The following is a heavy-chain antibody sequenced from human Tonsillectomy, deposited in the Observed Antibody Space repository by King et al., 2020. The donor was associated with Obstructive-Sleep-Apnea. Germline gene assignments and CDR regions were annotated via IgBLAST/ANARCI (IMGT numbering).Heavy chain of an antibody. CDR2: IYYTGTT. CDR1: GASISNSRYS. V-gene: IGHV4-39*07. J-gene: IGHJ4*02. Sequence: LQLQESGPGLVKPSETLSLTCTVSGASISNSRYSWGWIRQPPGKGLECIGTIYYTGTTYSNPSLKSRVTISADKSKNQFSLKLSSVTVADTAVYYCARGLDGYNAAYFDYWGQGTLATVSS. D-gene: IGHD5-24*01. CDR3: ARGLDGYNAAYFDY.